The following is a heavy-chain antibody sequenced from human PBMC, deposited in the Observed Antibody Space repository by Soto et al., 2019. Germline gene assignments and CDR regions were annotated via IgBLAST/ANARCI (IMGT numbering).Heavy chain of an antibody. V-gene: IGHV4-34*01. CDR1: GGSFSGYY. D-gene: IGHD3-10*01. Sequence: SETLSLTCAVYGGSFSGYYWSWIRQPPGKGLEWIGEINHSGSTNYNPSLKSRVTISVDTSKNQFSLKLSSVTAADTAVYYCARGGRLRGITMVRGVPRWFDPWGQGTLVTVS. J-gene: IGHJ5*02. CDR3: ARGGRLRGITMVRGVPRWFDP. CDR2: INHSGST.